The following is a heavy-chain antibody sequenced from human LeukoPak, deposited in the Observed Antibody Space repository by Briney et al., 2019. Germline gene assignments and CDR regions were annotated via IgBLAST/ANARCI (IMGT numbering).Heavy chain of an antibody. Sequence: GESLKISCKGSGYSFTSYWIGWVRQMPGKGLEWMGIIYPGDSDTRYSPSFQGQVTISADKSTSTAYLQWSSLKASDTAMYYCARLSVVVAATEGIEDYWGQGTLVTVSS. V-gene: IGHV5-51*01. D-gene: IGHD2-15*01. CDR2: IYPGDSDT. CDR1: GYSFTSYW. CDR3: ARLSVVVAATEGIEDY. J-gene: IGHJ4*02.